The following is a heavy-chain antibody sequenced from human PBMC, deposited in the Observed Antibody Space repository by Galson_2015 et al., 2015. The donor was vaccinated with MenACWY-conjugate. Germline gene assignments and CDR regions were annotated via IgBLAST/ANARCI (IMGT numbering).Heavy chain of an antibody. Sequence: QSGAEVKKPGESLKISCKGSGYSFTSYWIGWVRQMPGKGLEWMGIIYPGDSDTRYSPSFQGQVTISADKSISTAYLQWSSLKASDTAMYYCARLSEGRRNVLLWFGELLYFGYWGQGTLVTVSS. D-gene: IGHD3-10*01. CDR3: ARLSEGRRNVLLWFGELLYFGY. J-gene: IGHJ4*02. CDR2: IYPGDSDT. V-gene: IGHV5-51*01. CDR1: GYSFTSYW.